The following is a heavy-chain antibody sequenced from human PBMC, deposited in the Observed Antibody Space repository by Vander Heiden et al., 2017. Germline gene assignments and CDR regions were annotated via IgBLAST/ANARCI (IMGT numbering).Heavy chain of an antibody. J-gene: IGHJ3*02. CDR1: GFTFSSYE. CDR2: IGTAGDT. D-gene: IGHD5-18*01. CDR3: ARHSYGADAFDI. Sequence: EVKLVASGGGLVQPGGSLRLCCAASGFTFSSYEMHWVRQATGEGLEWVSAIGTAGDTYYPGSVKGRFTISRENAKNSLYLQMNSLRAGDTAVYYCARHSYGADAFDIWGQGTMVTVSS. V-gene: IGHV3-13*01.